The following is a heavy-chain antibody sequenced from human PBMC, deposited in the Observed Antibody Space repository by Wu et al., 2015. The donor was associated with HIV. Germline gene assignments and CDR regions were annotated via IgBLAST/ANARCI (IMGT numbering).Heavy chain of an antibody. CDR3: ARAYQYCSSTSCYRPVWDPFDY. D-gene: IGHD2-2*01. CDR2: IIPIFGTA. V-gene: IGHV1-69*12. CDR1: GGTFSSYA. Sequence: QVQLVQSGAEVKKPGSSVKVSCKASGGTFSSYAISWVRQAPGQGLEWMGGIIPIFGTANYAQKFQGRVTITADESTSTAYMELSSLRSEDTAVYYCARAYQYCSSTSCYRPVWDPFDYWAREPWSPSPQ. J-gene: IGHJ4*02.